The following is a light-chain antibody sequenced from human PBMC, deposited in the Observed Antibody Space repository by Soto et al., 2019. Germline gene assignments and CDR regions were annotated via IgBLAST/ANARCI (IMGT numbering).Light chain of an antibody. J-gene: IGKJ1*01. CDR2: GAS. CDR3: QQYGSSPET. CDR1: QSVSSN. Sequence: EIVMTQSPATLSVSPGGRATLSCRASQSVSSNLAWYQQKPGQAPRLLIYGASTRATGIPARFSGSGSGTDFTLTISRLEPEDFAVYYCQQYGSSPETFGQGTKVEIK. V-gene: IGKV3-15*01.